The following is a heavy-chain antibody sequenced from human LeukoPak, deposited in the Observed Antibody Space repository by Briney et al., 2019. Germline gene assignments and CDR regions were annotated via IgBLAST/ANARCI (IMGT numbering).Heavy chain of an antibody. CDR1: GSTFSSYA. Sequence: PGGSLRLSCAASGSTFSSYAMSWVRQAPGKGLEWVSAISGSGGSTYYADSVKGRFTISRDNSKNTLSLQMNSLRAEDTAVYYCAKDQSYSSGWYDYWGQGTLVTVSS. CDR2: ISGSGGST. J-gene: IGHJ4*02. V-gene: IGHV3-23*01. CDR3: AKDQSYSSGWYDY. D-gene: IGHD6-19*01.